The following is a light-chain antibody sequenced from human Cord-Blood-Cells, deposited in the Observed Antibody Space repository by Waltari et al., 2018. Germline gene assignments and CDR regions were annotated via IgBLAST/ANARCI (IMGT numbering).Light chain of an antibody. J-gene: IGLJ2*01. CDR3: AAWDDSLNGVV. V-gene: IGLV1-44*01. CDR1: RSNIGSNT. CDR2: SNN. Sequence: QSVLPQPLSASGTPGQRGTMSCSGSRSNIGSNTVNWYQQLPGTATKLLIYSNNQRRPGFPDRFSGSKSGTSASLAISGLQSEDEADYYCAAWDDSLNGVV.